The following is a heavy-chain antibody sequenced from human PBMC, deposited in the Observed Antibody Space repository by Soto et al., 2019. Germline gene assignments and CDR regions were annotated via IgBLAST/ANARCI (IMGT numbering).Heavy chain of an antibody. CDR2: IYYSGST. CDR3: ARRYGGHFDY. J-gene: IGHJ4*02. D-gene: IGHD4-17*01. V-gene: IGHV4-59*08. Sequence: PSQTLSLTWTVADGSSCSYYWSWIRQPPGKGLEWIGYIYYSGSTNYNPSLKSRVTISVDTSKNQFSLKLSSVTAADTAVYYCARRYGGHFDYWGQGTLVPVSS. CDR1: DGSSCSYY.